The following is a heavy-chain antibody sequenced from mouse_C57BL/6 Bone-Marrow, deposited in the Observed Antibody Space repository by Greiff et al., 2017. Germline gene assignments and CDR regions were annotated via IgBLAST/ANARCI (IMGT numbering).Heavy chain of an antibody. CDR3: ARVGSITTARGYYYAMDD. V-gene: IGHV1-61*01. D-gene: IGHD1-2*01. J-gene: IGHJ4*01. Sequence: QVPLQQPGAELVRPGSSVKLSCKASGYTFTSYWMDWVKQRPGQGLEWIGNIYPSDSETHYNQKFKDKATLTVDKYYSTAYMQLSSLTSEDSAVYDCARVGSITTARGYYYAMDDWGQGTSVTVSS. CDR1: GYTFTSYW. CDR2: IYPSDSET.